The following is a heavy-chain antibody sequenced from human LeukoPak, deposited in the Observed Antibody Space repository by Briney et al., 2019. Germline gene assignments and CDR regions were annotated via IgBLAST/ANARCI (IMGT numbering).Heavy chain of an antibody. CDR1: GFTFSSYL. CDR3: ARSEAPGTVDY. D-gene: IGHD2-2*01. CDR2: VNEDGSEK. J-gene: IGHJ4*02. V-gene: IGHV3-7*04. Sequence: PGGSLRLSCAASGFTFSSYLMSWVRQAPGKGLEWVANVNEDGSEKYYVESVKGRFTISRDNAKNSLYLQMNSLRAEDTAVYSCARSEAPGTVDYWGQGTLVTVSS.